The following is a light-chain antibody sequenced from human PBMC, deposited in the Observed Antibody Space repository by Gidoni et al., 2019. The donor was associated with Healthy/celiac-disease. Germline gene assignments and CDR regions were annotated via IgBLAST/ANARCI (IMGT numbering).Light chain of an antibody. CDR3: QQYNNWPRT. CDR1: QSVSSN. Sequence: IVMTQSPATLSASQGERATTACRASQSVSSNLAWYQQKPGKAPRLLIYGASTRATGIPARFSGSGSGTEFTLTISSLQSEDFAVYYCQQYNNWPRTFGQGTKVEIK. J-gene: IGKJ1*01. CDR2: GAS. V-gene: IGKV3-15*01.